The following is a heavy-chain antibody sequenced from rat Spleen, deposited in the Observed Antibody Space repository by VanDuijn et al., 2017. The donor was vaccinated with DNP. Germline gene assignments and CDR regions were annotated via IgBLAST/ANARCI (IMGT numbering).Heavy chain of an antibody. CDR3: TRGVYYGGYLYYFDY. J-gene: IGHJ2*01. Sequence: EVQLVESGGGLVQPGRSLKLSCAASGFTFSDYAMAWVRQSPKKGLEWVATISTGGDNTYYRGSVKGRFTISRDNAKSILYLQMDSLRSEDTATYYCTRGVYYGGYLYYFDYWGQGVMVTVSS. CDR1: GFTFSDYA. D-gene: IGHD1-6*01. V-gene: IGHV5-25*01. CDR2: ISTGGDNT.